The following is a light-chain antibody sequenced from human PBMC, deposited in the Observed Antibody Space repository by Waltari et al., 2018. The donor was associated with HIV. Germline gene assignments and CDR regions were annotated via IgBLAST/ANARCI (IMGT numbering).Light chain of an antibody. V-gene: IGLV3-25*03. CDR3: HSADISGTLWV. Sequence: SYELTQPPSVSVSPGQTARITCSGDALPKQYAYWYQQKPGQAPLFLIDKDIERPSGIPERCSGSSAGTTVTVTISGVQAEDEADYYCHSADISGTLWVFGGGTKLTVL. CDR1: ALPKQY. CDR2: KDI. J-gene: IGLJ3*02.